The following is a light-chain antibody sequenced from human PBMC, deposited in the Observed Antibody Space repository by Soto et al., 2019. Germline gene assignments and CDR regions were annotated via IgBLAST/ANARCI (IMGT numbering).Light chain of an antibody. CDR3: QSYDSSLSSWV. CDR1: SSNIGAGYD. Sequence: QLVLTQPPSVSGAPGQRVTISCTGSSSNIGAGYDVHWYQQLPGTAPKLLIHDNINRPSGVPDRFSGSKSGTSASLAITGLQAEDEADYHCQSYDSSLSSWVFGGGTKLTVL. CDR2: DNI. J-gene: IGLJ3*02. V-gene: IGLV1-40*01.